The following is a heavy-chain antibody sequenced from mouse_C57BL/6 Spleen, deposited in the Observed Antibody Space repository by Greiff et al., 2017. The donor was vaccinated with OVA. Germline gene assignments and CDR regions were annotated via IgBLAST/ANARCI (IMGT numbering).Heavy chain of an antibody. J-gene: IGHJ2*01. Sequence: VQLQQPGAELVKPGASVKMSCKASGYTFTSYWMHWVKQRPGHGLEWIGDIYPGSGGTHYNEKFKRKATLTVDKSSSTAYMQLSSLTSEDSAVDYCARSQLRLRDYFDYGGQGTTLTVSA. V-gene: IGHV1-55*01. CDR2: IYPGSGGT. D-gene: IGHD3-2*02. CDR3: ARSQLRLRDYFDY. CDR1: GYTFTSYW.